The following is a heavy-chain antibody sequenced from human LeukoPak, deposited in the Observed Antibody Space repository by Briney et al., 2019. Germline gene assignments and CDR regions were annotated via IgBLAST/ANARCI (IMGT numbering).Heavy chain of an antibody. D-gene: IGHD6-13*01. V-gene: IGHV4-4*07. Sequence: SETLSLTCTVSGGSTSSYYWSWIRQPAGKGLEWIGRIYTSGSTNYNPSLKSRVTMSVDTSKNQFSLKLSSVTAADTAVYYCARQPGIAAAGQGNYFDYWGQGTLVTVSS. CDR3: ARQPGIAAAGQGNYFDY. J-gene: IGHJ4*02. CDR2: IYTSGST. CDR1: GGSTSSYY.